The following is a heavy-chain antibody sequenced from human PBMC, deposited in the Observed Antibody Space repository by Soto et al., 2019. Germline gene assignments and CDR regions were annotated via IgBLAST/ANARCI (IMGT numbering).Heavy chain of an antibody. CDR1: GLSLSTSGVG. D-gene: IGHD6-13*01. Sequence: QITLKDTGPTLVKPTQHLTLTCTFSGLSLSTSGVGVGWIRQPPGKDLEWLALIYWDDDTRYSPSLESRLSSTKDTSKNPEVLANTNMDPVDTAAYYGARPGIAAAGRGYFDYWGQGTLVTVSS. V-gene: IGHV2-5*02. J-gene: IGHJ4*02. CDR3: ARPGIAAAGRGYFDY. CDR2: IYWDDDT.